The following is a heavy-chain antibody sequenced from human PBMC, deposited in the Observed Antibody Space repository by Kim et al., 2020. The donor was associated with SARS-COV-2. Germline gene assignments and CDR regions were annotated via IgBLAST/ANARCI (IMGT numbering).Heavy chain of an antibody. Sequence: ASVKVSCKASGYTFTSYAMNWVRQAPGQGLEWMGWINTNTGNPTYAQGFTGRFVFSMDTSVSTAYLQFSSLKAEDTAVYYCVTYYYDRSGYEDYWGQGTLVTVSS. CDR2: INTNTGNP. CDR3: VTYYYDRSGYEDY. J-gene: IGHJ4*01. CDR1: GYTFTSYA. D-gene: IGHD3-22*01. V-gene: IGHV7-4-1*02.